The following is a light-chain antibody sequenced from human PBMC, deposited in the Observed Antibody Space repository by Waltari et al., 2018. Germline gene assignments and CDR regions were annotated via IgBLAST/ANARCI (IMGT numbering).Light chain of an antibody. V-gene: IGKV4-1*01. Sequence: DIVMTQSPDSLAVSLGERATINCKSSQHILHTSNKLNCFAWYQQKPGQPPKLLIYWASIRQFGVPARFSGGGSGTDFTLTIASLQAEDVAIYYCQQYYSAVTFGGGTKVEIK. CDR2: WAS. CDR1: QHILHTSNKLNC. J-gene: IGKJ4*01. CDR3: QQYYSAVT.